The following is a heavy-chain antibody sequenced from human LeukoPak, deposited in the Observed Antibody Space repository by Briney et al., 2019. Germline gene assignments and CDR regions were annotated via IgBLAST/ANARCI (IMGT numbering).Heavy chain of an antibody. CDR3: AKDRTMIVVHDAFDI. Sequence: SGGSLRPSCAASGFTFDDYAMHWVRQAPGKGLEWVSGISWNSGSIGYADSVKGRFTISRDNAKNSLYLQMNSLRAEDTALYYCAKDRTMIVVHDAFDIWGQGTMVTVSS. D-gene: IGHD3-22*01. V-gene: IGHV3-9*01. CDR1: GFTFDDYA. J-gene: IGHJ3*02. CDR2: ISWNSGSI.